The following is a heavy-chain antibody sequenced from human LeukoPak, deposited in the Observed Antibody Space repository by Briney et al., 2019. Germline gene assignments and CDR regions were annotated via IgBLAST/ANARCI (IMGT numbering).Heavy chain of an antibody. V-gene: IGHV3-7*01. CDR2: IKLDGSEK. Sequence: GGSLRLSCAASGFIFSDYWMNWVRQAPGKGLEWVANIKLDGSEKYYVDSVKGRFAISRDNAKNSLYLQMNSLRAEDTAVYYCARVKGAYRYGSDYWGQGTLVTVSS. CDR1: GFIFSDYW. J-gene: IGHJ4*02. D-gene: IGHD5-18*01. CDR3: ARVKGAYRYGSDY.